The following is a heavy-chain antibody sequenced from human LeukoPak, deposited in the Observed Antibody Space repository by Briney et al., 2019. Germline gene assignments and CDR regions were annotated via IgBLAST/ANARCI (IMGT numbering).Heavy chain of an antibody. V-gene: IGHV3-21*01. Sequence: PGGSLRLSCAASGFTFSSYSMNWVRQAPGKGLEWVSSISSSSSYIYYADSVKGRFTISRDNAKNSLYLQMNSLRAEDTAVYYCARPPLRYFDLDAFDIGGKGKMVTVSS. CDR1: GFTFSSYS. J-gene: IGHJ3*02. CDR2: ISSSSSYI. CDR3: ARPPLRYFDLDAFDI. D-gene: IGHD3-9*01.